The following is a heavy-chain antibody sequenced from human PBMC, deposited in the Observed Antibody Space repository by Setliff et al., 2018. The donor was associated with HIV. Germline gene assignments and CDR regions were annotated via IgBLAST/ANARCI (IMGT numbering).Heavy chain of an antibody. CDR3: ARTRRDDSSGYYAPLFDY. V-gene: IGHV4-61*02. CDR2: IYTTGST. CDR1: GGSISSGSYS. Sequence: SETLSLTCTVSGGSISSGSYSWTWIRQPAGKGLEWIGRIYTTGSTNYNPSLKSRVTMSVDTSNNQFSLRLSSVTAADTAVYYCARTRRDDSSGYYAPLFDYWGLGTLVTVSS. D-gene: IGHD3-22*01. J-gene: IGHJ4*02.